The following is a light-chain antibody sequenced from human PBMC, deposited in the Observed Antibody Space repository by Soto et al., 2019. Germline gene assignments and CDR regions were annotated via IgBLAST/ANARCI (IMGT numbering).Light chain of an antibody. CDR2: DVS. Sequence: QSVLTQPRSVSGSPGQSVTISCTGTSSDVGTYNYVSWYQQHPGKAPKLMIYDVSKRPSGVPDRFSGSKSGNTASLTISGLQAEDEADYYCCSYAGGDSFVFGTGTKLTVL. J-gene: IGLJ1*01. CDR3: CSYAGGDSFV. V-gene: IGLV2-11*01. CDR1: SSDVGTYNY.